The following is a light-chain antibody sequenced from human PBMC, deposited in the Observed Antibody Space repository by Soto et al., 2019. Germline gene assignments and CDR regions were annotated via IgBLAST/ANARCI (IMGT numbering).Light chain of an antibody. J-gene: IGKJ1*01. CDR1: HSFPTNY. Sequence: VLTQSPGTLSLSPGARFTLSCRASHSFPTNYLAWYQQKPGQSPRLLIYGASTRATDVPARFSGSGSGTEFTLTISSLQSEDFAEYHCQQYNNWPQTSGQGTKVDIK. CDR2: GAS. V-gene: IGKV3-15*01. CDR3: QQYNNWPQT.